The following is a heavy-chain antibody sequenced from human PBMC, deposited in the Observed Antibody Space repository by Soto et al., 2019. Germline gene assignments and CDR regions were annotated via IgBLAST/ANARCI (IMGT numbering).Heavy chain of an antibody. D-gene: IGHD4-17*01. CDR2: IYYSGST. Sequence: QVQLQESGPGLVKPSQTLSLTCTVSGGSISSGDYYWSWIRQPPGKGLEWIGYIYYSGSTYYNPSLKSRVTISVDTSKNQFSLKLSSVTAADTAVYYCARATTVTTIHWYFDLWGRGTLVTVSS. CDR3: ARATTVTTIHWYFDL. V-gene: IGHV4-30-4*01. CDR1: GGSISSGDYY. J-gene: IGHJ2*01.